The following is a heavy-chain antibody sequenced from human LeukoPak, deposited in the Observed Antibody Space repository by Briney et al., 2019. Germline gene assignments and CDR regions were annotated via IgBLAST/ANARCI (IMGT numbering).Heavy chain of an antibody. Sequence: PETLSLTCTVSGDSIRSFYWSWIPQPPGQGLEWIGYIYNTWSTDYNPSLNRRSTISIDTSTKQFSLRLSSVTAADTAVYYCARSFHYGSGSYSYYFDFWGQGTLVTVSS. CDR2: IYNTWST. J-gene: IGHJ4*02. D-gene: IGHD3-10*01. CDR1: GDSIRSFY. CDR3: ARSFHYGSGSYSYYFDF. V-gene: IGHV4-59*08.